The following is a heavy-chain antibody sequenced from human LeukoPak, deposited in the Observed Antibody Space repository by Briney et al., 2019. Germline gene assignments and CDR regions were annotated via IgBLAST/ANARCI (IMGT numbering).Heavy chain of an antibody. V-gene: IGHV1-69*02. Sequence: QISCKGSGYSFTSYWIGWVRQAPGQGLEWMGRIIPILGIADYAQKFQGRVTITADKSTSTAYMELSSLRSEDTAVYYCARQDSSGYHYSDYWGQGTLVTVSS. D-gene: IGHD3-22*01. CDR1: GYSFTSYW. J-gene: IGHJ4*02. CDR3: ARQDSSGYHYSDY. CDR2: IIPILGIA.